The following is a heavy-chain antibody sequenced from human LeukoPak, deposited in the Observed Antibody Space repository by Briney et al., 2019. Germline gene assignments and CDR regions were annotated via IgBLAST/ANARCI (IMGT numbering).Heavy chain of an antibody. J-gene: IGHJ3*02. Sequence: GGSLRLSCAASGFTFSSYAMHWVRQAPDKGLEWVAVISYDGSNKYYADSVKGRFTISRDNSKNTLYLQMNSLRAEDTAVYYCARDSYGDGYDAFDIWGQGTMVTVSS. D-gene: IGHD4-17*01. CDR1: GFTFSSYA. V-gene: IGHV3-30-3*01. CDR2: ISYDGSNK. CDR3: ARDSYGDGYDAFDI.